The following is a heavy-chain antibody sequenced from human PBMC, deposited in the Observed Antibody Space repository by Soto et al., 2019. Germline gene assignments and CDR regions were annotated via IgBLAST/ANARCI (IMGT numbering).Heavy chain of an antibody. CDR1: VGSISSYY. J-gene: IGHJ3*02. D-gene: IGHD4-17*01. CDR2: IYYSGST. Sequence: SETLGFTCTFSVGSISSYYWIWIRQPPGKGLEWIGYIYYSGSTNYNPSLKSRVTISVDTSKNQFSLKLSSVTAADTAVYYRARAGYGGNYDAFDIWGQGTMVTVSS. CDR3: ARAGYGGNYDAFDI. V-gene: IGHV4-59*01.